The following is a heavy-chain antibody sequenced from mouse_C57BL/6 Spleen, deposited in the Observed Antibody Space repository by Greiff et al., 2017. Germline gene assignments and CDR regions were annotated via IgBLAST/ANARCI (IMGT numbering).Heavy chain of an antibody. CDR2: LYPGDGDT. Sequence: QVQLQQSGAELVKPGASVKISCKASGYAFSSYWMNWVKQRPGKGLEWIGQLYPGDGDTNYNGKFKSKATLTADKSSSTAYMLRSSLTSEDSAVYFCARRGGSSPYWYFEVWGTGTTVTVSS. CDR3: ARRGGSSPYWYFEV. J-gene: IGHJ1*03. D-gene: IGHD1-1*01. CDR1: GYAFSSYW. V-gene: IGHV1-80*01.